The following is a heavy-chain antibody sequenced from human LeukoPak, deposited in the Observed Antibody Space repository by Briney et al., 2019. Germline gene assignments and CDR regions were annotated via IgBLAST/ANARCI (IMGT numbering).Heavy chain of an antibody. CDR2: IYYSGDT. D-gene: IGHD4-17*01. V-gene: IGHV4-31*03. J-gene: IGHJ5*02. Sequence: PSQTLSLTCTVSGGSISSGDYYWSWIRQHPGKGLEWIGYIYYSGDTYYNPSLRSRVSISVDTSKNQFSLKLSSVTAADTAMYYCARDYGSNWFDPWGQGTLVTVSA. CDR1: GGSISSGDYY. CDR3: ARDYGSNWFDP.